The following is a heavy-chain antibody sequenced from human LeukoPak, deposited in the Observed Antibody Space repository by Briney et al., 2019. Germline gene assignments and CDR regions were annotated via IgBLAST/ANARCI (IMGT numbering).Heavy chain of an antibody. CDR2: ISYDGSNK. V-gene: IGHV3-30*04. CDR3: ARDRLEYYDFWSLPSYYYYYGMDV. CDR1: GFTFSSYA. D-gene: IGHD3-3*01. J-gene: IGHJ6*02. Sequence: SGGSLRLSCAASGFTFSSYAMHWVRQAPGKGLEWVAVISYDGSNKYYADSVKGRFTISRDNSKNTLYLQMNSLRSEDTAVYYCARDRLEYYDFWSLPSYYYYYGMDVWGQGTTVTVSS.